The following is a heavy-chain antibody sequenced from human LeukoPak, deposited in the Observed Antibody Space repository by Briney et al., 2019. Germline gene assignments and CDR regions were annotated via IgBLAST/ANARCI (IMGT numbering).Heavy chain of an antibody. CDR3: ARAYDYGEYYFYTMDV. Sequence: GGSLRLSCAASGFTFSDYEMSWVRQAPGKGLEWLSYISSSGSTKYYADSVKGRFTISRDNAKNSLYLQMNSLRAEDTAVYYCARAYDYGEYYFYTMDVWGQGTTVTVSS. CDR2: ISSSGSTK. CDR1: GFTFSDYE. D-gene: IGHD4-17*01. V-gene: IGHV3-48*03. J-gene: IGHJ6*02.